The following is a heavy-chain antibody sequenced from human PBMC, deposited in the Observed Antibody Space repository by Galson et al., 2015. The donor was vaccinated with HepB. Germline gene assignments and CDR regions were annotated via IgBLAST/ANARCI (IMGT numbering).Heavy chain of an antibody. CDR3: ARNPASYDYSNMDV. CDR2: ISSGGTT. V-gene: IGHV3-48*01. J-gene: IGHJ6*02. Sequence: SLRLSCAASGFSFTSHSMNWVRQAPGKGLEWVSYISSGGTTYYADSVKGRFTISRDNAKKTMYLHMSSLRAEDTAVYYCARNPASYDYSNMDVWGQGTTVTVSS. CDR1: GFSFTSHS. D-gene: IGHD6-25*01.